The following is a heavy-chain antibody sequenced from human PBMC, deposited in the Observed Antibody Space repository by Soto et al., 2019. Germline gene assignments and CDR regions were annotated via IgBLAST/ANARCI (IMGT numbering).Heavy chain of an antibody. CDR2: IWYDGSNK. D-gene: IGHD3-10*01. CDR3: ARDTTRTMVRIYYGMDV. V-gene: IGHV3-33*01. Sequence: QVQLVESGGGVVQPGRSLRLSCAASGFTFSSYGMHWVRQAPGKGLEWVAVIWYDGSNKYYADSVKGRFTISRDNSKNTLYLQTNSLRAEDTAVYYCARDTTRTMVRIYYGMDVWGQGTTVTVSS. J-gene: IGHJ6*02. CDR1: GFTFSSYG.